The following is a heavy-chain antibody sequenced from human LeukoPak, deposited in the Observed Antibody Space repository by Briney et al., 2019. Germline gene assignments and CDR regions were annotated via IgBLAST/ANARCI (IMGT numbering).Heavy chain of an antibody. CDR3: ARVLEYSYGGYYYYYGMDV. Sequence: SQTLSLTCAISGDSVSSNSAAWNWIRQSPSRGLEWLGRTYYRSKWYNGYAVSVKSRITINPDTSKNQFSLQLNSVTPEDTAVYYCARVLEYSYGGYYYYYGMDVWGQGTTVTVSS. CDR1: GDSVSSNSAA. J-gene: IGHJ6*02. CDR2: TYYRSKWYN. V-gene: IGHV6-1*01. D-gene: IGHD5-18*01.